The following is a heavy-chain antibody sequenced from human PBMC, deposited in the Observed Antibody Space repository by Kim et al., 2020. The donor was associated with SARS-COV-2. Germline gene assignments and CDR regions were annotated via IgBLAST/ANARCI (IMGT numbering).Heavy chain of an antibody. CDR1: GFTFSSYA. J-gene: IGHJ6*02. Sequence: GGSLRLSCAASGFTFSSYAMHWVRQAPGKGLEWVAVISYDGSNKYYADSVKGRFTISRDNSKNTLYLQMNSLRAEDTAVYYCARDSCSGGSCLTYYYGMDVWGQGTTVTVSS. D-gene: IGHD2-15*01. CDR2: ISYDGSNK. CDR3: ARDSCSGGSCLTYYYGMDV. V-gene: IGHV3-30*04.